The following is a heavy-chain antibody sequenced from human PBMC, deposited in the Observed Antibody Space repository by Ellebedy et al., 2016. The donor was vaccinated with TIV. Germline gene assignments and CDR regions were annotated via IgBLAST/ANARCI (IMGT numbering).Heavy chain of an antibody. J-gene: IGHJ4*02. V-gene: IGHV3-9*01. D-gene: IGHD4-11*01. Sequence: PGGSLRLSCTVSGFIFSDNWISWVRRAPGKGLEWVSGISWNSGDIAYADSVKGRFTIFRDNAKNSLYLRMNSLRPEDTAFYYCALLSGRAVTTYGYWGQGTLVTVSS. CDR1: GFIFSDNW. CDR2: ISWNSGDI. CDR3: ALLSGRAVTTYGY.